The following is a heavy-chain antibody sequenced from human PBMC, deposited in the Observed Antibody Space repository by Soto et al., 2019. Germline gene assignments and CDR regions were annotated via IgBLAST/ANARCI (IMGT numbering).Heavy chain of an antibody. CDR1: GYTFIDFD. CDR2: MNPNTGNT. Sequence: QVQLVQSGAEVKRPGASVKVSCRAYGYTFIDFDINWVRQAPGKGLEWMGWMNPNTGNTAAAPKFQGRLTLTRDTSISAASMDRSSLTSDDTAVYYCARGFSSYSDFWAQGTLVTVSS. CDR3: ARGFSSYSDF. V-gene: IGHV1-8*01. D-gene: IGHD6-13*01. J-gene: IGHJ4*02.